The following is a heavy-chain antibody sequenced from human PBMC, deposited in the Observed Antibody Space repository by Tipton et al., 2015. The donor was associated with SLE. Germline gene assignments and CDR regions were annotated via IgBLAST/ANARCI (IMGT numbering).Heavy chain of an antibody. Sequence: LRLSCTVSGGSISSYYWSWIRQPPGKGLEWIGYIYYSGSTNQNPSLKSRVPISVDTSKNQFSLKLTSVTAADAAVYYCARHEREGYGDYNWYVDLWGRGTQVTVSS. CDR1: GGSISSYY. D-gene: IGHD4-17*01. J-gene: IGHJ2*01. V-gene: IGHV4-59*08. CDR2: IYYSGST. CDR3: ARHEREGYGDYNWYVDL.